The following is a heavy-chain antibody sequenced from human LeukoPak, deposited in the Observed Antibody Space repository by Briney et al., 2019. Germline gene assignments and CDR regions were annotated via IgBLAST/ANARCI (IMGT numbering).Heavy chain of an antibody. V-gene: IGHV1-2*02. CDR2: INPNSGGT. D-gene: IGHD6-13*01. J-gene: IGHJ4*02. CDR1: GYTFTGYY. CDR3: ARVRFKQQLDFDY. Sequence: ASVKVSCKASGYTFTGYYMHWVRQAPGQGLEWMGWINPNSGGTDYAQKFQGRVTMTRDTSISTAYMELSRLRSDDTAVYYCARVRFKQQLDFDYWGQGTLVTVSS.